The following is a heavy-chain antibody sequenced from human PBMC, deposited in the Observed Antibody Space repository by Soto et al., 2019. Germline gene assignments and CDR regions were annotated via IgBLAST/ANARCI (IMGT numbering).Heavy chain of an antibody. V-gene: IGHV3-48*01. Sequence: GGSLRLSCAASGFTFSSYSMNWVRQAPGKGLEWVSYISSSSSTIYYADSVKGRFTISRDNAKNSLYLQMNSLRAEDTAVYYCARESLRFKQLVTDYFDYWGQGTLVTVSS. D-gene: IGHD6-13*01. CDR2: ISSSSSTI. CDR1: GFTFSSYS. CDR3: ARESLRFKQLVTDYFDY. J-gene: IGHJ4*02.